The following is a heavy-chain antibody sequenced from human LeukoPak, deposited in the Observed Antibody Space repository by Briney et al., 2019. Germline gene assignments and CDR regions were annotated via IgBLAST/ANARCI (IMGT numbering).Heavy chain of an antibody. CDR1: GFTFSSYA. CDR2: ISGSGGST. V-gene: IGHV3-23*01. J-gene: IGHJ4*02. D-gene: IGHD1-26*01. CDR3: AKVMDGWELLGGYDY. Sequence: PGGSLRLSCAASGFTFSSYAMSWVRQAPGKGLEWVSAISGSGGSTYYADSVKGRFTIFRDNSKNTLYLQMNSLRAEDTAVYYCAKVMDGWELLGGYDYWGQGTLVTVSS.